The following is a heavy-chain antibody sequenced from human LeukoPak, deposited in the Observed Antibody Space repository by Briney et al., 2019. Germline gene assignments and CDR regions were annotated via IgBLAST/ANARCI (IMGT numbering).Heavy chain of an antibody. J-gene: IGHJ4*02. CDR2: INPNSGGT. D-gene: IGHD6-19*01. CDR3: ARYPGSGWPYYFDY. V-gene: IGHV1-2*02. Sequence: ASVKVSCKASGYTFTGYYMHWVRQAPGQGLEWIGWINPNSGGTNYAQKFQGRVTMTRDTSISTAYMELSRLRSDDTAVYYCARYPGSGWPYYFDYWGQGTLVTVSS. CDR1: GYTFTGYY.